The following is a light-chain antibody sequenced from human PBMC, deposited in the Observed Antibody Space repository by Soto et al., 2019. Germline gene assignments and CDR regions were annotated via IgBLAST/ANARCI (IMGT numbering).Light chain of an antibody. CDR3: QSYDSSLSVMV. CDR1: SSDIGGYNY. J-gene: IGLJ2*01. CDR2: EVS. V-gene: IGLV2-14*01. Sequence: QSVLTQPASVSGSPGQSITISCTGTSSDIGGYNYVSWYQLHPNKAPKLIIYEVSNRPSGVSNRFSGSKSGNTASLTISGLQAEDEADYYCQSYDSSLSVMVFGGGTKVTVL.